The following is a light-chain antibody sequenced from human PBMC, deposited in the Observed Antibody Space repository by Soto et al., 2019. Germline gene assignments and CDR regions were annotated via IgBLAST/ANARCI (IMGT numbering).Light chain of an antibody. CDR1: KTISSC. CDR3: QHYDSYAGA. Sequence: DIQMTQSPSTLAGSVGDRVTITCRASKTISSCLAWYQQKPGKAPKRLIYKASPLKSGVPPRFSGSGSGPEFTLAISSLQPDDFATYYCQHYDSYAGAFGQGPKVQL. CDR2: KAS. J-gene: IGKJ1*01. V-gene: IGKV1-5*03.